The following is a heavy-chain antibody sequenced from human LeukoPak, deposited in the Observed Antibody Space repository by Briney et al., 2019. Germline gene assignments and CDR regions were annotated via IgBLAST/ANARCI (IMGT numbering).Heavy chain of an antibody. CDR1: GFTFSSYG. Sequence: GGSMRLSCAASGFTFSSYGMHWVRQAPGKGLEWVAVMSYDGSKEYYADSVKGRFTISRDNSKNTLYLQMNSLRVEDTAVYYCLVWKHVFDRWGQGTLVTVSS. J-gene: IGHJ5*02. V-gene: IGHV3-30*03. D-gene: IGHD5/OR15-5a*01. CDR3: LVWKHVFDR. CDR2: MSYDGSKE.